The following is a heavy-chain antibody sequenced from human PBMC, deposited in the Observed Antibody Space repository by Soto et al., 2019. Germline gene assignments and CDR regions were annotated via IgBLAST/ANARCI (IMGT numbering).Heavy chain of an antibody. V-gene: IGHV3-30*14. CDR2: ISFDGGDK. CDR3: ARERRAVTVDYYYGLDI. D-gene: IGHD1-20*01. CDR1: GXAFSSYS. J-gene: IGHJ6*02. Sequence: GSLRLACAPSGXAFSSYSMHWVRQAPGKGLERLAFISFDGGDKYHVDSVSGRLTISRDNSKNTMYLQMNYLRADDTAVYYFARERRAVTVDYYYGLDIWGQGTTGTVSS.